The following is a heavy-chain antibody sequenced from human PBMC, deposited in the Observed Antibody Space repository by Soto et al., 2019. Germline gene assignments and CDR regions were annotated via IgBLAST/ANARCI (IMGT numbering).Heavy chain of an antibody. CDR1: GYTFTSYG. J-gene: IGHJ4*02. CDR2: ISAYNGNT. CDR3: ARMGGHCSGGSCLDFDY. V-gene: IGHV1-18*01. Sequence: GASVKVSCKASGYTFTSYGISWVRQAPGQGLEWMGWISAYNGNTNHAQKLQGRVTMTTDTSTSTAYMELRSLRSDDTAVYYCARMGGHCSGGSCLDFDYWGQGTLVTVSS. D-gene: IGHD2-15*01.